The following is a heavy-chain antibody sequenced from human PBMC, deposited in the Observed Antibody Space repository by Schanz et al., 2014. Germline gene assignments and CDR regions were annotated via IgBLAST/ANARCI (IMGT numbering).Heavy chain of an antibody. J-gene: IGHJ4*02. Sequence: QEQLVQSGAEVKTPGDSVKVSCKASGYTFISYFIHWVRQAPGQGLEWMGIINPTGGSTSYAQRFQGRVTVTRDTSTSTVYMELSSLRSEDTAVYYCARAAYGGYTSTPLRYWGQGTLVTVSS. CDR3: ARAAYGGYTSTPLRY. V-gene: IGHV1-46*01. CDR2: INPTGGST. CDR1: GYTFISYF. D-gene: IGHD5-12*01.